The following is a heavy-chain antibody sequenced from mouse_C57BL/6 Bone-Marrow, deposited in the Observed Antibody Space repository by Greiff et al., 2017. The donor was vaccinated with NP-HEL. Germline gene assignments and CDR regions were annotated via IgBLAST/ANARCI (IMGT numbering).Heavy chain of an antibody. CDR2: ISSGGSYT. CDR1: GFTFSSYG. V-gene: IGHV5-6*01. Sequence: EVKLQESGGDLVKPGGSLKLSCAASGFTFSSYGMSWVRQTPDKRLEWVATISSGGSYTYYPDSVKGRFTISRDNAKNTLYLQMSSLKSEDTAMYYCASPYDYDVAWFAYWGQGTLVTFSA. CDR3: ASPYDYDVAWFAY. D-gene: IGHD2-4*01. J-gene: IGHJ3*01.